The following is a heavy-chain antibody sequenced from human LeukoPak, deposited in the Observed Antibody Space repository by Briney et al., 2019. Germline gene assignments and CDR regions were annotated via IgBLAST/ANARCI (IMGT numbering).Heavy chain of an antibody. Sequence: GGSLRLSCAASGFTFSSYAMSWVRQAPGKGLEWVSPISGSGGSTYYADSVKGRFTISRDNSKKTLYMQMKRMRDEETAVYYCAKEMGYYDSSGYYFDAFDIWGQGTMVTVSS. J-gene: IGHJ3*02. CDR2: ISGSGGST. D-gene: IGHD3-22*01. CDR1: GFTFSSYA. CDR3: AKEMGYYDSSGYYFDAFDI. V-gene: IGHV3-23*01.